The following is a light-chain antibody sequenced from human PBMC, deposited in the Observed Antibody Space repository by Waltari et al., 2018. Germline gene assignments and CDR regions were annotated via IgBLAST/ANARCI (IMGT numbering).Light chain of an antibody. J-gene: IGLJ3*02. CDR1: SSDVGGSDY. CDR2: DVN. CDR3: NSYTTSSTRV. Sequence: QSALTQPASVPASPGQPITISCTVTSSDVGGSDYVSWYQQHPDKAPKLLIYDVNNRPSGVSSRFSGSKSGNTASLTISGLQAEDEADYYCNSYTTSSTRVFGGGTKLTVL. V-gene: IGLV2-14*03.